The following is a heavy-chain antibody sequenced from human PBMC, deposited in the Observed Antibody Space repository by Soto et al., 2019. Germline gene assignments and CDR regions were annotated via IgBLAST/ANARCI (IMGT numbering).Heavy chain of an antibody. Sequence: QVQLVQSGAEVKKPGSSVKVSCKASGGTFSSYAISWVRQAPGQGIEWMGGIIPIFGTANYAQKFQGRVTITADESTSTAYMELSSLRSEDTAVYYCAREDFMSYGSGSYGMDVWGQGTTVTVSS. CDR1: GGTFSSYA. D-gene: IGHD3-10*01. CDR3: AREDFMSYGSGSYGMDV. CDR2: IIPIFGTA. J-gene: IGHJ6*02. V-gene: IGHV1-69*01.